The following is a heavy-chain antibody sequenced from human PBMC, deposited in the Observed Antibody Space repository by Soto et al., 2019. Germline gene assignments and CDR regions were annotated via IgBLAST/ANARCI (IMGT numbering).Heavy chain of an antibody. CDR2: ISGSSSYI. CDR3: ARDAAYCSGTGCRDYYHYMDV. Sequence: EVQLVESGGGLVKPGGSLRLSCAASGFSFTDYSMNWVRQAPGKGLEWVSSISGSSSYIYYADSLKGRFTVSRDNAERSLFLQMNSLGAEDTAVYYCARDAAYCSGTGCRDYYHYMDVWGKGTTVTVSS. J-gene: IGHJ6*03. V-gene: IGHV3-21*01. D-gene: IGHD2-2*01. CDR1: GFSFTDYS.